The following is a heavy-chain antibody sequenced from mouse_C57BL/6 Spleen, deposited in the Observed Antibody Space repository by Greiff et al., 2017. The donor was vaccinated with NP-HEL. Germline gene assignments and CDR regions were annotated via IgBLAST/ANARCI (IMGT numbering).Heavy chain of an antibody. D-gene: IGHD1-1*01. Sequence: QVQLQQPGTELVKPGASVKLSCKASGYTFTSYWMHWVKQRPGQGLEWIGNINPSNGGTNYNEKFKSKATLTVDKSSSTAYMQLSSLTSEDSAVFYCARLGIHYCSSQYYYAMDYWGQGTSVTVSS. CDR3: ARLGIHYCSSQYYYAMDY. CDR1: GYTFTSYW. J-gene: IGHJ4*01. CDR2: INPSNGGT. V-gene: IGHV1-53*01.